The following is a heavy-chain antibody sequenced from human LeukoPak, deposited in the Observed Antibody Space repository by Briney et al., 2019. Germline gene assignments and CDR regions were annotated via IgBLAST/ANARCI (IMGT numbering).Heavy chain of an antibody. CDR2: IYTAGGT. V-gene: IGHV3-66*01. CDR1: GFTVSSNH. CDR3: ARLWFGESQNDY. Sequence: GGSLRLSCAASGFTVSSNHMSWARQAPGKGLECISIIYTAGGTYYADSVKGRFTISRDNSKNTLYLQMNSLRAEDTAVYYCARLWFGESQNDYWGQGTLVTVSS. J-gene: IGHJ4*02. D-gene: IGHD3-10*01.